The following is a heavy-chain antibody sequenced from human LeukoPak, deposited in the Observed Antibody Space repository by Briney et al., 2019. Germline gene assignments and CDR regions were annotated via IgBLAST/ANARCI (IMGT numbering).Heavy chain of an antibody. CDR1: GDSISGDY. Sequence: PSETLSLTCSVSGDSISGDYWSWIRQPPGKGLGWIGYIFYTGTTKYNPSLKSRVTISVDMSKNQFSLKLTSVTAADTAVYYCARVISHGYSDSWGQGTLVTVSS. D-gene: IGHD2-21*01. CDR2: IFYTGTT. CDR3: ARVISHGYSDS. V-gene: IGHV4-59*01. J-gene: IGHJ4*02.